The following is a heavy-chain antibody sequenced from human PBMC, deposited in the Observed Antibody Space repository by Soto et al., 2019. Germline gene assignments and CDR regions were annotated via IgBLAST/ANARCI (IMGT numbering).Heavy chain of an antibody. D-gene: IGHD6-19*01. J-gene: IGHJ4*02. Sequence: PSETLSLTCSVPGGSISGSYWSWIRQSPGKGLEWLGYVYYTGRTNYSPSLRSRVSISVDTSKNEFSLRLSSVTAADTAVYFCARSVAVPGAHIDYWGQGTQVTVSS. CDR1: GGSISGSY. CDR2: VYYTGRT. CDR3: ARSVAVPGAHIDY. V-gene: IGHV4-59*01.